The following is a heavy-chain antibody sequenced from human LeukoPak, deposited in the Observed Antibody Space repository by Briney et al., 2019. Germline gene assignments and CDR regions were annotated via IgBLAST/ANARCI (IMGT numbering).Heavy chain of an antibody. CDR2: IYTSGST. V-gene: IGHV4-61*02. CDR3: ARERFVYGMDV. D-gene: IGHD3-3*01. J-gene: IGHJ6*02. Sequence: PSETLSLTCTVSGGSISSGSYYWSWIRQPAGKGLEWIGRIYTSGSTNYNPSLKSRVTISVDTSKNQFSPKLSSVTAADTAVYYCARERFVYGMDVWGQGTTVTVSS. CDR1: GGSISSGSYY.